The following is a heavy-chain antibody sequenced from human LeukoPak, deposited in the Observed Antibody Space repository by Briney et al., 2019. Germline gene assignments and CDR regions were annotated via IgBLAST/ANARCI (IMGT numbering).Heavy chain of an antibody. CDR1: GFTFSVYW. CDR3: AREGYCSDSNCYGLSDY. V-gene: IGHV3-7*01. J-gene: IGHJ4*02. Sequence: GGSLRLSCAASGFTFSVYWMSWVRQAPGKGLKWVANIKQDGSERYYVDSVKGRFTISRDNAKNSLYLQMNSLRAEDTAVYFCAREGYCSDSNCYGLSDYWGQGTLVTVSS. CDR2: IKQDGSER. D-gene: IGHD2-2*01.